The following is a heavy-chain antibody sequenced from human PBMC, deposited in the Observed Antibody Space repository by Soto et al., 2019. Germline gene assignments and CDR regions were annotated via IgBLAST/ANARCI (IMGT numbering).Heavy chain of an antibody. Sequence: GGSLRLSCAASGFTFSSYGMHWVRQAPGKGLEWVALISYDGSNEYYADSVKGRFTISRENSKNTLYLQMNSLRADETAVYYCAKDSLGYELDYWGRGTLVTVSS. V-gene: IGHV3-30*18. CDR2: ISYDGSNE. CDR1: GFTFSSYG. CDR3: AKDSLGYELDY. D-gene: IGHD5-12*01. J-gene: IGHJ4*02.